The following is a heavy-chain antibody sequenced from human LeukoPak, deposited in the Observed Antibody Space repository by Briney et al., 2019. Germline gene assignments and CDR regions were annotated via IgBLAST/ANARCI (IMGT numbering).Heavy chain of an antibody. CDR1: GFTFSSYA. V-gene: IGHV3-30*04. CDR3: AKIVVPFYYMDV. CDR2: ISYDGSNK. D-gene: IGHD2-15*01. Sequence: GRSLRLSCAASGFTFSSYAMHWVRQAPGKGLEWVTIISYDGSNKYYADSVKGRFTISRDISKNTLYLQMNSLRAEDTAVYYCAKIVVPFYYMDVWGKGTTVTISS. J-gene: IGHJ6*03.